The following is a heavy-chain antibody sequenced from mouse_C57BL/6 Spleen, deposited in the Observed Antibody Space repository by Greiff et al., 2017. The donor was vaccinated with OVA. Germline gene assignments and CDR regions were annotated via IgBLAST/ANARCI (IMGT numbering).Heavy chain of an antibody. J-gene: IGHJ2*01. CDR3: ASHYGSSPYYFDY. CDR2: ISDGGSYT. CDR1: GFTFSSYA. Sequence: EVKLVESGGGLVKPGGSLKLSCAASGFTFSSYAMSWVRQTPEKRLEWVATISDGGSYTYYPDNVKGRFNISRHNAQNNLSLQMSHLKSEDTAKYYCASHYGSSPYYFDYWGQGTTLTVSS. V-gene: IGHV5-4*03. D-gene: IGHD1-1*01.